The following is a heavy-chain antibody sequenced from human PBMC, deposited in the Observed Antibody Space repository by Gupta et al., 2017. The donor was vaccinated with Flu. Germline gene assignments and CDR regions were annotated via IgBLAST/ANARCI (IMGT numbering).Heavy chain of an antibody. V-gene: IGHV3-15*01. J-gene: IGHJ4*02. Sequence: EVQLVESGGGLVKPGGSLRLSCVASGLTFSNAWMRWVRQAAGKGLEWVGRIKSKADGGTTDIAAPVKGRFTISRDDSKDTLYLEMNSLKTEDTAVYYCQSHRDTSANRFDYWGQGTLVTVSS. CDR1: GLTFSNAW. D-gene: IGHD3-22*01. CDR3: QSHRDTSANRFDY. CDR2: IKSKADGGTT.